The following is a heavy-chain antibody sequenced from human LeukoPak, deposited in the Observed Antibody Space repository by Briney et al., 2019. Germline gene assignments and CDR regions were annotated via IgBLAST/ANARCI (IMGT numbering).Heavy chain of an antibody. J-gene: IGHJ6*02. Sequence: GGSLRLSCAASGFTFSSYWMSWVRQAPGKGLEWVANIKQDGSEKYYVDSVKGRFTISRDNAKNSLYLQMNSLRAEDTAVYYCARVEWEPYYYYGMDVWGQGTTVTVSS. CDR1: GFTFSSYW. D-gene: IGHD1-26*01. CDR3: ARVEWEPYYYYGMDV. CDR2: IKQDGSEK. V-gene: IGHV3-7*01.